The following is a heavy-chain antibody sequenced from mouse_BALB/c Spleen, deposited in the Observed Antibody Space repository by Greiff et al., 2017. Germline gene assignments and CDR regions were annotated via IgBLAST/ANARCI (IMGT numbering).Heavy chain of an antibody. CDR1: GYTFTDYE. J-gene: IGHJ3*01. V-gene: IGHV1-15*01. Sequence: VKLVESGAELVRPGASVTLSCKASGYTFTDYEMHWVKQTPVHGLEWIGAIDPETGGTAYNQKFKGKATLTADKSSSTAYMELRSLTSEDSAVYYCTRDGPSWFAYWGQGTLVTVSA. CDR3: TRDGPSWFAY. D-gene: IGHD2-3*01. CDR2: IDPETGGT.